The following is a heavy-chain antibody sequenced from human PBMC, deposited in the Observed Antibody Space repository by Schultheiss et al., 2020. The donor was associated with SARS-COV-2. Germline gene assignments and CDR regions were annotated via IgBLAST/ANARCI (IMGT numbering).Heavy chain of an antibody. D-gene: IGHD3-22*01. Sequence: GSLRLSCAVYGGSFSGYYWSWLRQPPGKGLEWIGEIYHSGSTNYNPSLKSRVTISVDTSKKQFSLKLSSVTAADTAVYYCARQGGFYYDTSGYYPDYFDYWGQGTVVTVSS. CDR2: IYHSGST. CDR3: ARQGGFYYDTSGYYPDYFDY. V-gene: IGHV4-34*01. CDR1: GGSFSGYY. J-gene: IGHJ4*02.